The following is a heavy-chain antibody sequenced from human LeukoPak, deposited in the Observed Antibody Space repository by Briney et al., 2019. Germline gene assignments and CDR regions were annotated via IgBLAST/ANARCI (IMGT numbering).Heavy chain of an antibody. CDR3: ARGLATYYYDSSGYYSKYNWFDP. D-gene: IGHD3-22*01. CDR2: IYYSGST. J-gene: IGHJ5*02. V-gene: IGHV4-39*07. Sequence: SETLSLTCTVSGGSISSSSYYWGWIRQPPGKGLEWIGSIYYSGSTYYNPSLKSRVTISVDTSKNQFSLKLSSVTAADTAVYYCARGLATYYYDSSGYYSKYNWFDPWGQGTLVTVSS. CDR1: GGSISSSSYY.